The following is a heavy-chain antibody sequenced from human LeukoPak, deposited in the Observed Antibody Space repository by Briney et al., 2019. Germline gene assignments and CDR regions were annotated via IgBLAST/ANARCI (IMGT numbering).Heavy chain of an antibody. J-gene: IGHJ4*02. CDR3: ASSLAVAGTEADY. CDR2: IIPIFGTA. CDR1: GGTFSSYA. D-gene: IGHD6-19*01. V-gene: IGHV1-69*06. Sequence: GASVKVSCEASGGTFSSYAISWVRQAPGQGLEWMGGIIPIFGTANYAQKFQGRVTITADKSTSTAYMELSSLRSEDTAVYYCASSLAVAGTEADYWGQGTLVTVSS.